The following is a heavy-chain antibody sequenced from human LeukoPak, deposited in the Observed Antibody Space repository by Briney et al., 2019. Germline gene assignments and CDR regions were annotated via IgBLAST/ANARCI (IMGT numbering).Heavy chain of an antibody. CDR2: ISGSGQKT. CDR3: AKDRSDIDPFYFDL. J-gene: IGHJ4*01. D-gene: IGHD6-25*01. Sequence: PGGSLRISCAASGFTFSNCAMNWVRQTPGKGLEWVSGISGSGQKTFYADSVKGRFTISRDNVKQMVFLQMDNVRADDTAIYYCAKDRSDIDPFYFDLWGHGILVPVSS. V-gene: IGHV3-23*01. CDR1: GFTFSNCA.